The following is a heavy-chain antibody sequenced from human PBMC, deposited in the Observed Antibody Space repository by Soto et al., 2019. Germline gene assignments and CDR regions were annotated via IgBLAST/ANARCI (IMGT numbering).Heavy chain of an antibody. J-gene: IGHJ4*02. Sequence: QVQLVQSGAEVKKPGSSVKVSCKASGGTFSTYAITWVRQAPGQGLEWLGGIIPIFGTTDYARKFQGRVTITAAESTSTVFIELSSLTSADTAVYYCARGVGAYYVDYWGQGTLVTVSS. CDR3: ARGVGAYYVDY. D-gene: IGHD1-26*01. CDR1: GGTFSTYA. CDR2: IIPIFGTT. V-gene: IGHV1-69*01.